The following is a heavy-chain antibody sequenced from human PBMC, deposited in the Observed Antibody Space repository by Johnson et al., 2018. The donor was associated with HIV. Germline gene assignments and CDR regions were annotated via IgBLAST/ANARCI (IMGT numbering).Heavy chain of an antibody. CDR1: GFTFSDYY. Sequence: QVQLVESGGGLVKPGGSLRLSCAASGFTFSDYYIHWIRQAPGKGLEWLAFITGRGTAIYADSVKGRFTISRDNAKSSVILQVNSLRGEDTALYYCARGFVRISMILVADAFDLWGQGTMVTVSS. J-gene: IGHJ3*01. V-gene: IGHV3-11*01. CDR2: ITGRGTAI. D-gene: IGHD3-22*01. CDR3: ARGFVRISMILVADAFDL.